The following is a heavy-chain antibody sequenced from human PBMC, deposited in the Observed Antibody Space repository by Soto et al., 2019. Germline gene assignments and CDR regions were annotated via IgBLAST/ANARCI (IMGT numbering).Heavy chain of an antibody. Sequence: EVQLVESGGGLVKPGGSLRLSCVASGFTFNTYSMNWVRQAPGRGLEWISSLSSTSSYIYYADSVKGRFTISRDNAKNSLYLQLSSLRAEDTAVYYCARGVAVAETWWYDPWGQGTLVTVSS. CDR1: GFTFNTYS. D-gene: IGHD6-19*01. J-gene: IGHJ5*02. CDR3: ARGVAVAETWWYDP. V-gene: IGHV3-21*02. CDR2: LSSTSSYI.